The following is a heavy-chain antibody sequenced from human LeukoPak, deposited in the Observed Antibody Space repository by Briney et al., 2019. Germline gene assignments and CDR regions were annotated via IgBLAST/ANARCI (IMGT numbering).Heavy chain of an antibody. V-gene: IGHV4-59*01. CDR2: IYYTGST. CDR3: ARDRQDGSGYYWYFDL. Sequence: SETLSLTCTVSGGSISNYYRSWIRQPPGKGLEWIGYIYYTGSTNYNPSLKSRVTISVDTSKNQFSLKLSSVTAADTAVYYCARDRQDGSGYYWYFDLWGRGTLVTVSS. D-gene: IGHD3-22*01. CDR1: GGSISNYY. J-gene: IGHJ2*01.